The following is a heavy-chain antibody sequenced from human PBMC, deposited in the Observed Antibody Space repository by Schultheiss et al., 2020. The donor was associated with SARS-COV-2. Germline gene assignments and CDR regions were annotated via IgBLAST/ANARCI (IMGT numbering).Heavy chain of an antibody. CDR2: INPNSGGT. J-gene: IGHJ5*02. V-gene: IGHV1-8*02. CDR1: GYTFTSYG. CDR3: ARTLVRGCCSSTSCYKRGWFDP. D-gene: IGHD2-2*02. Sequence: ASVKVSCKASGYTFTSYGISWVRQAPGQGLEWMGWINPNSGGTNYAQKFQGWVTKTRNTSESTPDMELSSLRPEDTAVYYVARTLVRGCCSSTSCYKRGWFDPWGQGTLVTVSS.